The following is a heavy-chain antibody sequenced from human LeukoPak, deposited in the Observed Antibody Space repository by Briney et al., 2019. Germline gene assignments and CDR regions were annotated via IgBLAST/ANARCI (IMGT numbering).Heavy chain of an antibody. J-gene: IGHJ6*03. CDR1: GVSISSYY. V-gene: IGHV4-59*08. CDR3: ARPAVAASGDYYYMDV. Sequence: PSETLSLTCTVSGVSISSYYWSWIRQPPGKGLEWIGYIYYSGSTNYNPFLKSRVTISVDTSKNQFSLKLSSVTAADTAVYYCARPAVAASGDYYYMDVWGKGTSVTVSS. CDR2: IYYSGST. D-gene: IGHD6-19*01.